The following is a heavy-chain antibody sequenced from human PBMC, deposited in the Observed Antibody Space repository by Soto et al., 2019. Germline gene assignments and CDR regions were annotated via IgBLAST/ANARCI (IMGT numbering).Heavy chain of an antibody. J-gene: IGHJ3*02. Sequence: ASVKVSCKASGYTFTSYDINWVRQATGQGREGMGWMNPNRGNTGYAQKFQGRVTMTRNNSISTAYMELSSLRSEDTAVYYGGSSLKHIVGVTATDDAFDIWGQGTMGTVSS. CDR2: MNPNRGNT. CDR3: GSSLKHIVGVTATDDAFDI. V-gene: IGHV1-8*01. CDR1: GYTFTSYD. D-gene: IGHD2-21*02.